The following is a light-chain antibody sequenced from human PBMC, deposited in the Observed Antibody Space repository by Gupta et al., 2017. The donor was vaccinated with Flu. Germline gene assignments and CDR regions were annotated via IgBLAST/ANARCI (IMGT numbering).Light chain of an antibody. V-gene: IGKV3-11*01. CDR3: QQRVSWPRT. Sequence: SVLPQSPATLSLSPGQRATLSCRASQVVSTYLAWYQHVLVQAPRLIIYDAATRASGPPARFSGSGCGTDFTITISSLAPEDFVVYYCQQRVSWPRTFGEGTRVEIK. CDR2: DAA. J-gene: IGKJ4*01. CDR1: QVVSTY.